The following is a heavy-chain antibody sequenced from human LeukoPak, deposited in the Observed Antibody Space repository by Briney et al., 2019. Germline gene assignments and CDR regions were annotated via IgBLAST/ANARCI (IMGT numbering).Heavy chain of an antibody. CDR1: GFTFNTFW. V-gene: IGHV3-21*01. D-gene: IGHD2-21*01. CDR3: ARGQFCGGDCFYFDY. J-gene: IGHJ4*02. Sequence: GGSLRLSCAASGFTFNTFWMHWVRQAPGKGLEWVSSITSESTFTHYADAVRMKGRFTISRDNTKNSVYLQMNSLRVEDTAVYYCARGQFCGGDCFYFDYWGQGILVTVSS. CDR2: ITSESTFT.